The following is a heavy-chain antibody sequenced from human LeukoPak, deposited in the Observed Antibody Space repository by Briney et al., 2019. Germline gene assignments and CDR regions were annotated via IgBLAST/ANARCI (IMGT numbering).Heavy chain of an antibody. CDR3: ARVYSSSPQGYYYYYYMDV. CDR2: INTNTGNP. CDR1: GYTFTSYA. V-gene: IGHV7-4-1*02. J-gene: IGHJ6*03. D-gene: IGHD6-6*01. Sequence: ASVKVSCKASGYTFTSYAMNWVRQAPGQGLEWMGWINTNTGNPTYAQGFTGRFVFSLDTSVSTAYLQISSLKAEDTAVYYCARVYSSSPQGYYYYYYMDVWGKGTTVTVSS.